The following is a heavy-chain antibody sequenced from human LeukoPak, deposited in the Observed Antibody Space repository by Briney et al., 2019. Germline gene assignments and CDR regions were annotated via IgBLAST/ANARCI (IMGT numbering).Heavy chain of an antibody. V-gene: IGHV1-8*03. Sequence: ASVKVSCKASGYTFTKYDINWVRQATGQGLEWMGWMNPNSGHTGYAQKFQGRVTITRNTSISTAYMELSSLRSEDTAVYYCARVVAEADTAKPDYWVQGTLVTVSS. D-gene: IGHD6-19*01. CDR2: MNPNSGHT. J-gene: IGHJ4*02. CDR3: ARVVAEADTAKPDY. CDR1: GYTFTKYD.